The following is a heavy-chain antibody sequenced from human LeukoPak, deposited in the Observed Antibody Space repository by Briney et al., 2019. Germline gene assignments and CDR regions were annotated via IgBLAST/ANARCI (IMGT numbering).Heavy chain of an antibody. V-gene: IGHV7-4-1*02. Sequence: ASVKVSCKASGYTFTSYAMNWVRQAPEQGLELMGWINTNTGNPTYAQGFTGRFVFSLDTSVSTAYLQISSLKAEDTAVYYCARDLRGDAFDIWGQGTMVTVSS. CDR1: GYTFTSYA. D-gene: IGHD5/OR15-5a*01. CDR3: ARDLRGDAFDI. J-gene: IGHJ3*02. CDR2: INTNTGNP.